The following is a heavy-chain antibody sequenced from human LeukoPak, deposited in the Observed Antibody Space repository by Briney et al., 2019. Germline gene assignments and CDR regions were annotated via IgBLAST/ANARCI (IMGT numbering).Heavy chain of an antibody. V-gene: IGHV3-7*01. CDR3: ARERQQLPLDY. CDR1: GFTFSIYW. J-gene: IGHJ4*02. D-gene: IGHD6-13*01. CDR2: IKQDGSEK. Sequence: GGSLRLSCAASGFTFSIYWMSWVRQAPGKGLEWVANIKQDGSEKYYVDSVKGRFTISRDNAKNSLYLQMNSLRAEDTAVYYCARERQQLPLDYWGQGTLVTVSS.